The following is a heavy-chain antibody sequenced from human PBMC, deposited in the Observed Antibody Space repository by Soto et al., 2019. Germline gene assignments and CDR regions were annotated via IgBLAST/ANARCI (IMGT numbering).Heavy chain of an antibody. CDR1: GDSVSSNSAA. CDR2: TYYRSKWYN. V-gene: IGHV6-1*01. J-gene: IGHJ5*02. CDR3: ARDYPYCSGGTCYSRWFDP. Sequence: SQTLSLTCAISGDSVSSNSAAWNWIRQSPSRGLEWLGRTYYRSKWYNDYAVSVKSRITINPDTSNNQFSLQLNSVTPEDTAVYYCARDYPYCSGGTCYSRWFDPWGQGTLVTVSS. D-gene: IGHD2-15*01.